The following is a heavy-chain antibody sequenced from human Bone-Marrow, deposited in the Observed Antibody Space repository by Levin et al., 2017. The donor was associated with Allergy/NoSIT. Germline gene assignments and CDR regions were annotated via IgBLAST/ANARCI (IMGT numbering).Heavy chain of an antibody. Sequence: LSLTCAVKGGAGRVDEGRGRGKRKGSFLEWLFSLPPLFLPPSPPSLPGRVTISVDTSKNQFSLKLSSVTAADTAVYYCARGRGSWRLDGYNYFDYWGQGTLVTVSS. CDR2: LPPLFLP. V-gene: IGHV4-34*01. CDR1: GGAGRVDE. J-gene: IGHJ4*02. CDR3: ARGRGSWRLDGYNYFDY. D-gene: IGHD5-24*01.